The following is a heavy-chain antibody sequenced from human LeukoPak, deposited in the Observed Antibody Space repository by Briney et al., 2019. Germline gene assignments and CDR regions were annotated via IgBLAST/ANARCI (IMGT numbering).Heavy chain of an antibody. J-gene: IGHJ4*02. V-gene: IGHV4-34*01. D-gene: IGHD5-18*01. CDR1: GGSFSGYY. CDR2: INHSGGT. CDR3: AGEVDTAVY. Sequence: PSETLSLTCAVYGGSFSGYYWSWIRQPPGKGLEWIGEINHSGGTNYNPSLKSRVTISVDTSKNQFSLKLSSVTAADTAVYYCAGEVDTAVYWGQGTLVTVSS.